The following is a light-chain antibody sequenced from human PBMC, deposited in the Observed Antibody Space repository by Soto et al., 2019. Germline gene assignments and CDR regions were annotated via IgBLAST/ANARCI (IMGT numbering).Light chain of an antibody. J-gene: IGLJ1*01. CDR2: DVG. Sequence: QSALTQPASVSGSPGQSITLSCTGSSSDVGGYNYVSWYQQHPGKAPKLMIYDVGVRPSGVSNRFSGSKSGNTASLTISGLQAEDEADYYCTSYEVFGTGTKVTVL. V-gene: IGLV2-14*03. CDR3: TSYEV. CDR1: SSDVGGYNY.